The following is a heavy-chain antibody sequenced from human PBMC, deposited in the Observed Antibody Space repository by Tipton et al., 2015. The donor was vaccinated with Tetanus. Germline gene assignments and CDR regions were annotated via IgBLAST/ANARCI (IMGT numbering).Heavy chain of an antibody. D-gene: IGHD3-9*01. J-gene: IGHJ4*02. Sequence: QLVQSGAEVKKPGTSVKVSCKASGFNFTTSAVQWVRQACGQRLEWIGWIVVGSGTTDYAQNFQERVTLTRDVSTTTAYMELNSLGSEDTAVYYCAALRYWDLLAFDSWGQGTLVTVSS. CDR2: IVVGSGTT. CDR1: GFNFTTSA. CDR3: AALRYWDLLAFDS. V-gene: IGHV1-58*01.